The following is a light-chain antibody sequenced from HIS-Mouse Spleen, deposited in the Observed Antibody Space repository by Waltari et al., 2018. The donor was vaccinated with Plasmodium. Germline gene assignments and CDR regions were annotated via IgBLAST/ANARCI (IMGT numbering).Light chain of an antibody. J-gene: IGKJ1*01. CDR1: QSISSY. V-gene: IGKV1-39*01. Sequence: DIQMTQSPSSLSASVGDRVPTTCRASQSISSYLNWYQQKPGKAPKLLIDAVSSLQSGVPSRFSGRGSATYFTLTISSLQHEDFATYYCQQSYNTWTFGQGTKVEIK. CDR3: QQSYNTWT. CDR2: AVS.